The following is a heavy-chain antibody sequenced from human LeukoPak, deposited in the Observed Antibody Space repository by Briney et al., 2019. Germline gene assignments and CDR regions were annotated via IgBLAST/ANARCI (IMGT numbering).Heavy chain of an antibody. CDR3: ARDLPGLGELSPAPPFDY. V-gene: IGHV1-18*01. J-gene: IGHJ4*02. CDR1: GYTFTSYG. D-gene: IGHD3-16*02. CDR2: ISAYNGNT. Sequence: ASVKVSCKASGYTFTSYGISWVRQAPGQGLEWMGWISAYNGNTNYAQKLQGRVTTTTDTSTSTAYMELRSLRSDDTAVYYCARDLPGLGELSPAPPFDYWGQGTLVTVSS.